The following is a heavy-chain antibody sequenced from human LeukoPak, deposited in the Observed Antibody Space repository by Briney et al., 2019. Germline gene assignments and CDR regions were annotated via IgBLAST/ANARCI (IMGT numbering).Heavy chain of an antibody. J-gene: IGHJ3*02. Sequence: GGSLRLSCAASGFTFRTPGMNWVRQAPGKGLEGVSRINSDGSSTSYADSVKGRFTISRDNAKNTLYLQMNSLRAEDTAVYYCARDGPLAYCGGDCYNAFDIWGQGTMVTVSS. V-gene: IGHV3-74*01. CDR3: ARDGPLAYCGGDCYNAFDI. D-gene: IGHD2-21*02. CDR1: GFTFRTPG. CDR2: INSDGSST.